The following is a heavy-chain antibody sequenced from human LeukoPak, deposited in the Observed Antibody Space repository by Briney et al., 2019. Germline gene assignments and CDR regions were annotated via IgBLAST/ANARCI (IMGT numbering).Heavy chain of an antibody. Sequence: PSETLSLTCAVYGGSFSNYYWSWIRQPPGKGLEWIGETNDSGRTNYNPSLMSRVTVSVDTSNKQFSLRLTSVTATDTAVYYCARRWNYGRNYYIDVWGKGATVSVS. J-gene: IGHJ6*03. CDR2: TNDSGRT. CDR3: ARRWNYGRNYYIDV. CDR1: GGSFSNYY. D-gene: IGHD1-7*01. V-gene: IGHV4-34*01.